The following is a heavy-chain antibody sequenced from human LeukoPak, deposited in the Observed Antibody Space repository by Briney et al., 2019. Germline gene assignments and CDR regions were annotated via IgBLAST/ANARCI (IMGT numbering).Heavy chain of an antibody. Sequence: GGSLRLSCAPSGFIFEDYGMHRVRQAPGKGLEWVSGINWHGGSTGYADSVKGRFTISRDNAKNSLYLQMNSLRAEDTALYYCARWGSGYNLFDYWGQGILVTVSS. CDR3: ARWGSGYNLFDY. V-gene: IGHV3-20*04. J-gene: IGHJ4*02. D-gene: IGHD3-3*01. CDR2: INWHGGST. CDR1: GFIFEDYG.